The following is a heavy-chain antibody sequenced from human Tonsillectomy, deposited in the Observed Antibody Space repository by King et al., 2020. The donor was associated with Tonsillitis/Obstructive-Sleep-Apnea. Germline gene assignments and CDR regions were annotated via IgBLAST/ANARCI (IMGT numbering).Heavy chain of an antibody. D-gene: IGHD1-26*01. CDR3: SRVADLPTSGPTYYYGMDV. CDR2: INSDGSST. Sequence: VQLVESGGDLVQPGGSLRLSCAASGFTFISYWMHWVRQAPGKGLVWVSRINSDGSSTSYADSVKGRFTISRDNDNNTLYVQMSSLRAEDTAVYYCSRVADLPTSGPTYYYGMDVWGQGTTVTVSS. V-gene: IGHV3-74*01. J-gene: IGHJ6*02. CDR1: GFTFISYW.